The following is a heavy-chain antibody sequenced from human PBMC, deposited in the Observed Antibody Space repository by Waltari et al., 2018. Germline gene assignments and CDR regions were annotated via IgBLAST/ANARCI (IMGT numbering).Heavy chain of an antibody. CDR3: VRGGPWKLVQGNAFDY. J-gene: IGHJ3*01. CDR2: ISTYNGNR. CDR1: GYTFSSYG. V-gene: IGHV1-18*01. D-gene: IGHD6-6*01. Sequence: QAQLVQSGAEVKKHGASVRVSCKTSGYTFSSYGITWVRQVSGQGLEWLGWISTYNGNRNYSQKMQGRLSMTTEADTTTAYMDLRSLRSDDTAMYYCVRGGPWKLVQGNAFDYWGQGTMITVSP.